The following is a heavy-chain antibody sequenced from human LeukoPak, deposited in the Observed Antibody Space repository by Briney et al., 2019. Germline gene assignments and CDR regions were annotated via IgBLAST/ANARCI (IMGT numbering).Heavy chain of an antibody. CDR3: ARHYGGNSVTAGFQY. V-gene: IGHV1-69*04. CDR2: IVPILAIT. D-gene: IGHD4-23*01. Sequence: SVKVSCKASGGTFSSYAISWVRQASGHGLGWIGRIVPILAITHYAQRFEGRVTITADESATTAYMELSSLTSEDTALYFCARHYGGNSVTAGFQYWGQGTLVTVSS. J-gene: IGHJ1*01. CDR1: GGTFSSYA.